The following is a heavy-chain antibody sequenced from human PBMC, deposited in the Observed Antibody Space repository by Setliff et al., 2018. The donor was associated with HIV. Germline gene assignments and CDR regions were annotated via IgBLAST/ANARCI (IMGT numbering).Heavy chain of an antibody. Sequence: PGESLKISCAASGFTFSGAEIHWVRQAAGKGLEWVGRIRSKADKYATDYGASAKGRFIISRDDSKKTAYLQMNTLRAEDTAMYYCLLPCTSGWHNWADPWGQGTLVT. CDR2: IRSKADKYAT. J-gene: IGHJ5*02. CDR3: LLPCTSGWHNWADP. V-gene: IGHV3-73*01. D-gene: IGHD6-19*01. CDR1: GFTFSGAE.